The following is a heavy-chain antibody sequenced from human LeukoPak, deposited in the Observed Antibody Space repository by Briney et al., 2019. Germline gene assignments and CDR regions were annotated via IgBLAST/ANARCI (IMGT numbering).Heavy chain of an antibody. V-gene: IGHV4-39*01. CDR1: GGSISSSSYY. D-gene: IGHD6-6*01. CDR3: ARPIAARPGYFDY. Sequence: SETLSLTCTVSGGSISSSSYYWGWIRQPPGKGLEWIGSIYYSGSTYYNPSLKSRVTISVDTSKNQFSLKLSSVTAADTAVYYCARPIAARPGYFDYWGQGTLVTVSS. CDR2: IYYSGST. J-gene: IGHJ4*02.